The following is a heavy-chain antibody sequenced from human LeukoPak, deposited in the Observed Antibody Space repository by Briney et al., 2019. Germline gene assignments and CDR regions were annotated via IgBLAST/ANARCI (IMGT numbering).Heavy chain of an antibody. Sequence: GGTLRLSCAASGFTFSSYAMSWVRQAPGKGLEWVSGINGNADSTYYADSVKGRFTISRDNSKNTLYLQMNSLRAEDTALYYCARGGITIFGVVSYMDVWGKGTTVTVSS. J-gene: IGHJ6*03. CDR2: INGNADST. CDR1: GFTFSSYA. V-gene: IGHV3-23*01. CDR3: ARGGITIFGVVSYMDV. D-gene: IGHD3-3*01.